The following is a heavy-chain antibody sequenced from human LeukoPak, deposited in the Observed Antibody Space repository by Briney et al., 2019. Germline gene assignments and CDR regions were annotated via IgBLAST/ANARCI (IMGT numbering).Heavy chain of an antibody. CDR3: VEATRWLEYFQH. CDR2: INPNSGGT. Sequence: ASVKVSCKASGYTFTGYYMHWVRQAPGQGLEWMGWINPNSGGTNYAQKFQGRVTMTRDTSISTAYMELSRLRSDDTAVYYCVEATRWLEYFQHWGQGTLVTVSS. J-gene: IGHJ1*01. D-gene: IGHD3-22*01. V-gene: IGHV1-2*02. CDR1: GYTFTGYY.